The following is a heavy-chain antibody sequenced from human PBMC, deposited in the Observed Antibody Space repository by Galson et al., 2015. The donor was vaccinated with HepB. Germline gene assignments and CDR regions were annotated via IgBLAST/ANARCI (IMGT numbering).Heavy chain of an antibody. CDR3: ARAQYSSGWIDWFDP. V-gene: IGHV4-59*01. CDR2: IYYSGST. CDR1: GGSISSYY. J-gene: IGHJ5*02. Sequence: ETLSLTCTVSGGSISSYYWSWIRQPPGQGLEWIGYIYYSGSTNYNPSLKSRVTISVDTSKNQFSLKLSSVTAADTAVYYCARAQYSSGWIDWFDPWGQGTLVTVSS. D-gene: IGHD6-19*01.